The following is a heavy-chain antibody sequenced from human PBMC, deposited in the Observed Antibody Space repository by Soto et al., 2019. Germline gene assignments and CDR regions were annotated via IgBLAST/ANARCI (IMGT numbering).Heavy chain of an antibody. CDR1: GGTSSSYA. CDR2: IIPIFGTA. V-gene: IGHV1-69*13. J-gene: IGHJ6*02. D-gene: IGHD3-22*01. Sequence: GASVKVSCKASGGTSSSYAISWVRRAPGQGLEWMGGIIPIFGTANYAQKFQGRVTITADESTSTAYMELSSLRSEDTAVYYCARASLDSSGYYDYYYGMDVWGQGTTVTVS. CDR3: ARASLDSSGYYDYYYGMDV.